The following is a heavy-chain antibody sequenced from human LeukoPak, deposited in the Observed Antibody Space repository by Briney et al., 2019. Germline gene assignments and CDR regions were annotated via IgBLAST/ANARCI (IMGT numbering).Heavy chain of an antibody. CDR3: ARNGYSSSWYRN. CDR2: IYSGGST. Sequence: GGSLRLSCAASGFTFTNYAMSWVRQAPGKGLEWVSVIYSGGSTYYADSVKGRFTISRDNSKNTLYLQMNSLRAEDTAVYYCARNGYSSSWYRNWGQGTLVTVSS. CDR1: GFTFTNYA. D-gene: IGHD6-13*01. J-gene: IGHJ4*02. V-gene: IGHV3-53*01.